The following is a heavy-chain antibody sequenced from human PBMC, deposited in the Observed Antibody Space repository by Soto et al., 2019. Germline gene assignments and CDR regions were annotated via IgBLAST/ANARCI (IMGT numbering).Heavy chain of an antibody. CDR1: GVTFDTRA. Sequence: GGSLRLSCAASGVTFDTRAIHWLRQAPGQGLEWVAVISFDGSNKRYVDSVEGRFSISRDNSKTTSYLEMNGLRPEDTALYYCAIDYGFWSGYFDYWGQGTQVTVSS. J-gene: IGHJ4*02. D-gene: IGHD3-3*01. CDR2: ISFDGSNK. V-gene: IGHV3-30*03. CDR3: AIDYGFWSGYFDY.